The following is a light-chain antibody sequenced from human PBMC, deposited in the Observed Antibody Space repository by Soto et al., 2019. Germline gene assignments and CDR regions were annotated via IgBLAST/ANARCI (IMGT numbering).Light chain of an antibody. CDR2: AAS. CDR1: QDVDTY. CDR3: QQAKAFPLT. V-gene: IGKV1-12*01. J-gene: IGKJ4*01. Sequence: DIQMTQSPSSVSASVGDRVTITCRASQDVDTYLAWYQLKPGKAPNLLIYAASSLQSEVPSRFSGSGSGTDFTLTISSLQPEDFATYDCQQAKAFPLTFGGGTKVESK.